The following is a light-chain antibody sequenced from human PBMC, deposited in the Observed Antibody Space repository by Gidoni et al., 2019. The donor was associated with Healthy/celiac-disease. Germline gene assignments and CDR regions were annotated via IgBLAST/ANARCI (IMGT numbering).Light chain of an antibody. Sequence: IQMTQSPSSLSASVGDRVTIPCRASQSISSYLNWYQQKPGKAPKLLIYAASSLQSGVPSRFSSSGSGTDFTLTISSLQPEDFATYYCQQSYSTPLTFGGGTKVEIK. CDR3: QQSYSTPLT. CDR1: QSISSY. J-gene: IGKJ4*01. V-gene: IGKV1-39*01. CDR2: AAS.